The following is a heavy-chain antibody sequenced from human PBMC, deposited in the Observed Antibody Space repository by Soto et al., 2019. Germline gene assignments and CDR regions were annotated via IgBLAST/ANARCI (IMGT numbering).Heavy chain of an antibody. V-gene: IGHV4-34*01. CDR2: INHSGST. Sequence: QVQLQQWGAGLLKPSETLSLTCAVYAGSFSGYYWSWIRQLPGKGLEWIGEINHSGSTNYNPSLKSRVTISVDTAKNQFSMKLSSVTAADTAVYYCARGAGDYVCGSYRYPQFDYWGEGSLVTVSS. CDR3: ARGAGDYVCGSYRYPQFDY. CDR1: AGSFSGYY. J-gene: IGHJ4*02. D-gene: IGHD3-16*02.